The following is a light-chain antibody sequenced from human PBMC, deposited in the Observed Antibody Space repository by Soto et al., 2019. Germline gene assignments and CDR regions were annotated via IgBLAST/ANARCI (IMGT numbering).Light chain of an antibody. CDR1: QSISNW. J-gene: IGKJ5*01. CDR3: QQFNSYSIT. Sequence: DIQMTQSPSTLSASVGDRVTITCRSSQSISNWLACYQQKPGKAPKLLIYKASSLERGVPSRFSGSGSGTEFTLTISSLQPDDFATYYCQQFNSYSITFGQGTRLEIK. CDR2: KAS. V-gene: IGKV1-5*03.